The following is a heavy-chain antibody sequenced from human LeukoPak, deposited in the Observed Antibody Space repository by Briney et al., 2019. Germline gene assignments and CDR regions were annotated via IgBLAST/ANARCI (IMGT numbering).Heavy chain of an antibody. CDR3: ATRASYYYYYYMDV. CDR2: IAYDGSNK. V-gene: IGHV3-30*02. Sequence: GSLRLSCAASGFTFISYGMHWVRQAPGKGLEWVAFIAYDGSNKYYADSVKGRFTISRDNSKNTLYLQMNSLRAEDTAVYYCATRASYYYYYYMDVWGKGTTVTISS. J-gene: IGHJ6*03. CDR1: GFTFISYG.